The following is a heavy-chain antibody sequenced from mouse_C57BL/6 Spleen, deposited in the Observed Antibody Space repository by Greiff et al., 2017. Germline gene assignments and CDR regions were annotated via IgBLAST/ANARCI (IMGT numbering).Heavy chain of an antibody. CDR3: TRHWAFAY. J-gene: IGHJ3*01. V-gene: IGHV1-15*01. CDR1: GYTFTDYE. CDR2: IDPETGGT. D-gene: IGHD4-1*01. Sequence: VQLQQSGAELVRPGASVTLSCKASGYTFTDYEMHWVKQTPVHGLEWIGAIDPETGGTAYNQKFKGKATLTADKSSSTAYMELPSLTSEDSAVYFCTRHWAFAYWGQGTLVTVSA.